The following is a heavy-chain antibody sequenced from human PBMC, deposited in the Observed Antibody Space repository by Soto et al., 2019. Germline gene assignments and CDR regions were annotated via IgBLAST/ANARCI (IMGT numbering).Heavy chain of an antibody. D-gene: IGHD1-26*01. V-gene: IGHV4-34*01. Sequence: PSETLSLTCAVYGGSFSGYYWSWIRQPPGKGLEWIGEINHSGSTNYNPSLKSRVTISVDTSKNQFSLKLSSVTAADTAVYYCARGKRVWEWIPPYYYYMDVWGKGTTVTVSS. CDR3: ARGKRVWEWIPPYYYYMDV. CDR1: GGSFSGYY. J-gene: IGHJ6*03. CDR2: INHSGST.